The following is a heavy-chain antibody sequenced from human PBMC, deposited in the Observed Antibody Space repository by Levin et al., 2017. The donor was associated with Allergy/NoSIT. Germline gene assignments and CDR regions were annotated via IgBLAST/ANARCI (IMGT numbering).Heavy chain of an antibody. D-gene: IGHD5-24*01. CDR3: AKHNFANDAFDV. CDR2: ISSSGSTM. Sequence: PGESLKISCVASGFTFDDYYISWIRQAPGRGLQWMSYISSSGSTMSYADSVKGRLTISRDNAKKSVFLHMNSLSADDTAVYFCAKHNFANDAFDVWGQGTMVTVSS. V-gene: IGHV3-11*01. CDR1: GFTFDDYY. J-gene: IGHJ3*01.